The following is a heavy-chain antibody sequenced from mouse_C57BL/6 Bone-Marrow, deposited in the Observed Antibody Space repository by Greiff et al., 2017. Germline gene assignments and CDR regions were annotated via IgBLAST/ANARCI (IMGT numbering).Heavy chain of an antibody. Sequence: QVQLKESGAELVRPGASVQLSCKSSGYTFPDYYINWVKQRPGQGLAWISRIYPGSGNTYYNEKFKGKATLTAEKSSSTAYMQLSSLTSEDSAVYFCARDDGYYFYAMDYWGQGTSVTVSS. CDR1: GYTFPDYY. V-gene: IGHV1-76*01. J-gene: IGHJ4*01. CDR2: IYPGSGNT. D-gene: IGHD2-3*01. CDR3: ARDDGYYFYAMDY.